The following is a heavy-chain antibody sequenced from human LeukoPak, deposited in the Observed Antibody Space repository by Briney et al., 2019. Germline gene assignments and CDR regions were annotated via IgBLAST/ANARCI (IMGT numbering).Heavy chain of an antibody. Sequence: ASVKVSCKASGYTFTSYGISWVRQAPGQGLEWMGWISAYNGNTIYAQKLQGRVTMTTDTSTSTAYMELRSLRSDDTAVYYCARAYCSGGSCYSGDDYWGQGTLVTVSS. CDR2: ISAYNGNT. J-gene: IGHJ4*02. D-gene: IGHD2-15*01. V-gene: IGHV1-18*01. CDR3: ARAYCSGGSCYSGDDY. CDR1: GYTFTSYG.